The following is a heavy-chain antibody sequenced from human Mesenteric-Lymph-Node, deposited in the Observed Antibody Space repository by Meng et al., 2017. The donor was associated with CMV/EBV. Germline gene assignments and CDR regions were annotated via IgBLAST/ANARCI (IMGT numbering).Heavy chain of an antibody. CDR2: IDSSTSHI. D-gene: IGHD2-21*01. Sequence: GGSLRLSCAASGFTFNIYNMNWVRQAPGKGLEWVSSIDSSTSHIYYADSVKGRFTISRDNAENSLYLQMNSLRAEDAAVYFCARDLGLAYCGGDCYRPSYFDYWGQGTLVTVSS. J-gene: IGHJ4*02. CDR3: ARDLGLAYCGGDCYRPSYFDY. V-gene: IGHV3-21*01. CDR1: GFTFNIYN.